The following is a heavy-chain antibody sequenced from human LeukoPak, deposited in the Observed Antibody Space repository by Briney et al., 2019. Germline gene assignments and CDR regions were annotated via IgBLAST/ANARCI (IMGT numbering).Heavy chain of an antibody. CDR3: ARLIAAAGTYYYYYYIDV. V-gene: IGHV1-2*02. CDR2: INPNSGGT. Sequence: ASVKVSCKASGYTFTGYYMHWVRQAPGQGLEWMGWINPNSGGTNYAQKFQGRVTMTRNTSISTAYMELSSLRSEDTAVYYCARLIAAAGTYYYYYYIDVWGKGTTVTISS. J-gene: IGHJ6*03. D-gene: IGHD6-13*01. CDR1: GYTFTGYY.